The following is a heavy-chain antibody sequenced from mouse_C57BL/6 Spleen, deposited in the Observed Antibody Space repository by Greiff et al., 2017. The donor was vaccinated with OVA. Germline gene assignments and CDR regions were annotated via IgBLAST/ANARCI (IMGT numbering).Heavy chain of an antibody. V-gene: IGHV1-82*01. D-gene: IGHD3-3*01. CDR3: ARGGTYYCDY. Sequence: QVQLQQSGPELVKPGASVKISCKASGYAFSSSWMNWVKQRPGKGLEWIGRIYPGDGDTNYNGKFKGKATLTADKSSSTAYMQLSSLTSEDSAVYFCARGGTYYCDYWGQGTTLTVSS. J-gene: IGHJ2*01. CDR2: IYPGDGDT. CDR1: GYAFSSSW.